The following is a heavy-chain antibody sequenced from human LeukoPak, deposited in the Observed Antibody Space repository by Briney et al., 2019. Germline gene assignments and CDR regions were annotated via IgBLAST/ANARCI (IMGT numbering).Heavy chain of an antibody. CDR1: GFTFSSYE. CDR2: ISSSGSTI. V-gene: IGHV3-48*03. Sequence: GGSLRLSCAASGFTFSSYEMNWVRQAPGKGLEWVSYISSSGSTIYYADSVKGRLTISGDNSKNTLYLRMNSLRAEDTAVYYCARGGSYGRYFDYWGQGTLVTVSS. J-gene: IGHJ4*02. CDR3: ARGGSYGRYFDY. D-gene: IGHD5-18*01.